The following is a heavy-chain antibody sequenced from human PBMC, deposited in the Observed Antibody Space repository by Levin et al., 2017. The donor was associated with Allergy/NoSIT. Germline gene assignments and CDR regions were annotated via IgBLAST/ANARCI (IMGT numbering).Heavy chain of an antibody. V-gene: IGHV3-23*01. CDR1: GFTFSTYA. CDR2: ISSSGGST. CDR3: AKKLGATFPAFDY. J-gene: IGHJ4*02. D-gene: IGHD1-26*01. Sequence: SCAASGFTFSTYAMSWVRQAPGKGLEWVSAISSSGGSTYYADSVKGRFTISRDNSKNTLYLQMNSLRAEDTAVYYCAKKLGATFPAFDYWGQGTLVTVSS.